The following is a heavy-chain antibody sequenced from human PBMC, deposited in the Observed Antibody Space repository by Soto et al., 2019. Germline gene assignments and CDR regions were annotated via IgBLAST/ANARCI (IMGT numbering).Heavy chain of an antibody. Sequence: QVQVVQSGAEVQKPGSSVKVSCKASGGTFSSYTITWVRQAPGQGLEWLGRIIPIFGVTNYAQKFQDRLTMSADRPTTTAYMELSSLTSADTAVYYCVRDWESTTQTWGFGDSWGQGTLVTVSS. V-gene: IGHV1-69*04. CDR3: VRDWESTTQTWGFGDS. J-gene: IGHJ4*02. CDR1: GGTFSSYT. CDR2: IIPIFGVT. D-gene: IGHD3-10*01.